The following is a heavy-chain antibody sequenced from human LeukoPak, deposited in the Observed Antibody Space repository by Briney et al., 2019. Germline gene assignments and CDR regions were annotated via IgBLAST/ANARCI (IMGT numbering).Heavy chain of an antibody. CDR1: GFTFSSYA. Sequence: GGSLRLSCAASGFTFSSYAMHWVRQAPGKGLEYVSAISSNGGSTYYANSVKGRFTISRDNSKNTLYLQMGSLRAEDMAVYYCARVALGLVPAFNYYLDVWGKGTTVTVSS. CDR3: ARVALGLVPAFNYYLDV. V-gene: IGHV3-64*01. D-gene: IGHD6-19*01. CDR2: ISSNGGST. J-gene: IGHJ6*03.